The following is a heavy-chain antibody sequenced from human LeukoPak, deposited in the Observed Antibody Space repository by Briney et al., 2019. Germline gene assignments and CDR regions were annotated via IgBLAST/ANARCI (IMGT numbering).Heavy chain of an antibody. CDR1: GFTFSSYS. D-gene: IGHD5-12*01. CDR3: ARVTRGGYDGYFDY. J-gene: IGHJ4*02. V-gene: IGHV3-21*01. Sequence: GGSLRLSCAASGFTFSSYSMNWVRQAPGKGLEWVSFISTSSSYIYYADSQKGRFTISRDNAKKSLYLQINSLRAEDTAVYYCARVTRGGYDGYFDYWGQGTLVTVSS. CDR2: ISTSSSYI.